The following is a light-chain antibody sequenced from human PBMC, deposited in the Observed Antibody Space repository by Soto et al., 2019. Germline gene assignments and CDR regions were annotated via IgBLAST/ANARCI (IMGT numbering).Light chain of an antibody. CDR2: GVS. Sequence: EIVLTQSPATLSFSPGERATLSCRASQSVTSFLAWYQHKPGRAPRLLIYGVSNRTTGIPARFSGSGSGTDFTLTISSLEPEDFAVYYCHQRSSWPLTFGGGTNVEMK. V-gene: IGKV3-11*01. CDR3: HQRSSWPLT. J-gene: IGKJ4*01. CDR1: QSVTSF.